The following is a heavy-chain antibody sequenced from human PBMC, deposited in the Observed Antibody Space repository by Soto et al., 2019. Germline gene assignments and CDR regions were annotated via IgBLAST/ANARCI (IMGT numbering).Heavy chain of an antibody. CDR3: ARDSPGSYPFFPPDY. V-gene: IGHV3-33*01. CDR2: IWYDGSNK. CDR1: GFTFSSYG. J-gene: IGHJ4*02. Sequence: GGSLRLSCAASGFTFSSYGMHWVRQAPGKGLEWVAVIWYDGSNKYYADSVKGRFTISRDNSKNTLFLQMNSLRAEDTAVYYCARDSPGSYPFFPPDYWGQGTLVTVSS. D-gene: IGHD3-10*01.